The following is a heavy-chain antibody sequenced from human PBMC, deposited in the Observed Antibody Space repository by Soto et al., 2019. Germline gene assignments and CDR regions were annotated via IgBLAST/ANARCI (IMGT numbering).Heavy chain of an antibody. Sequence: GGSLRLSCAASGFTFSNYAMSWVRQAPGKGLEWVSAITGSGDGTYYAQSVKGRFTISRDNSENTLYLQMNSLRAEDTAVYYCAKDQGMTVTQSMYYWGQGTLVTVSS. CDR2: ITGSGDGT. CDR3: AKDQGMTVTQSMYY. J-gene: IGHJ4*02. D-gene: IGHD3-16*02. V-gene: IGHV3-23*01. CDR1: GFTFSNYA.